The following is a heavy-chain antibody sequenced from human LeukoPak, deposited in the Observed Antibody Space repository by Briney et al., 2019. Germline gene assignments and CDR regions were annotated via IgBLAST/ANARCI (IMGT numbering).Heavy chain of an antibody. V-gene: IGHV1-46*01. CDR1: GYTFTSYY. J-gene: IGHJ4*02. Sequence: AASVKVSCKASGYTFTSYYIHWVRQAPGQGLEWMGIINPTAGSTYYAQKFQGRVTMTRDTSTTTVYMELSSLRSEDTAAYYCVRDRGTHTKYNHFDYWGQGTLVTVSS. CDR2: INPTAGST. D-gene: IGHD1-14*01. CDR3: VRDRGTHTKYNHFDY.